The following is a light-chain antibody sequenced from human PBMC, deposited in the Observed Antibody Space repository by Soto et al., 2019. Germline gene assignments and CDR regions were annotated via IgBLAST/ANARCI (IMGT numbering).Light chain of an antibody. V-gene: IGLV2-14*03. CDR1: SSDVGGYNY. J-gene: IGLJ1*01. CDR2: EVS. CDR3: SSYTASSTLL. Sequence: QSVLTQPASVSGSPGQSITISCTGTSSDVGGYNYVPWSQQHPGKAPKLLISEVSNRPSGVSNRFSGSKSGNTASLTISGLQADDEADYYCSSYTASSTLLFGTGTKVTVL.